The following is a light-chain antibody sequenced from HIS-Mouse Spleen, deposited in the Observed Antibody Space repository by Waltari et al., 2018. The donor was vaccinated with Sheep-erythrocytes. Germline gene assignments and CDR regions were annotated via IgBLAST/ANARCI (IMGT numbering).Light chain of an antibody. Sequence: QSVLTQPPPASGTPGQRVTTSWSRLSSNNGRNYVSCYQQLPGKAPNLLLYRNNQRPSGVPDRFSGSKSGTSASLAISGLRSEDEADYYCAAWDDSLSGPVFGTGTKVTVL. J-gene: IGLJ1*01. V-gene: IGLV1-47*01. CDR2: RNN. CDR1: SSNNGRNY. CDR3: AAWDDSLSGPV.